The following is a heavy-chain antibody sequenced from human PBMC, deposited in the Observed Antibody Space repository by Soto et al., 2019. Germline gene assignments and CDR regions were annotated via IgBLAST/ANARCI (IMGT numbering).Heavy chain of an antibody. J-gene: IGHJ4*02. V-gene: IGHV1-46*03. CDR3: ARGAALEWLVY. CDR2: INPSGGST. CDR1: GYAFTIYY. D-gene: IGHD3-3*01. Sequence: ASVKVSCKASGYAFTIYYMHWVRQAPGQGLEWMGIINPSGGSTSYAQKFQGRVTMTRDTSTSTVYMELSSLRSEDTAVYYCARGAALEWLVYWGQGTLVTVSS.